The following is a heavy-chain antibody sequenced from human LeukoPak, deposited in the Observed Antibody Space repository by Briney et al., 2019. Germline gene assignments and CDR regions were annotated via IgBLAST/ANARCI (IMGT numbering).Heavy chain of an antibody. CDR2: IFYSGRT. V-gene: IGHV4-39*07. CDR3: ARRGYCSSTSCYHFDY. CDR1: GDSINSSAYY. Sequence: SETLSLTCTVSGDSINSSAYYWGWVRQPPGKGLEWIGSIFYSGRTYYSPSLKSRVTISVDTSKNQFSLNLTSVTAADTAVYYCARRGYCSSTSCYHFDYWGQGTLVTVSS. J-gene: IGHJ4*02. D-gene: IGHD2-2*01.